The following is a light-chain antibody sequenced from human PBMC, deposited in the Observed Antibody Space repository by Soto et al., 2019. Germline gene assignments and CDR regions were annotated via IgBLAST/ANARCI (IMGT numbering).Light chain of an antibody. V-gene: IGKV3-20*01. CDR1: QTVSRNY. CDR2: GAS. J-gene: IGKJ4*01. CDR3: QQFSSYPLP. Sequence: IVLTQSTGTLSLSPGERATLSCMASQTVSRNYLAWYQQKPGQAPRLLIYGASSRATGIPDRFSGGGSGTDFTLTISRLEPEDFAVYYCQQFSSYPLPFGGGTKVAIK.